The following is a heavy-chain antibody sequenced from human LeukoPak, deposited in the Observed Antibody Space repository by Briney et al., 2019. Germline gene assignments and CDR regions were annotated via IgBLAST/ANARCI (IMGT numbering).Heavy chain of an antibody. D-gene: IGHD2-15*01. CDR3: ARTVVAATGGVGIDY. V-gene: IGHV4-34*01. Sequence: SETLSLTCAVYGGSFSGYYWSWIRQPPGKGLEWIGEINHSGSTNYNPSLKSRVTISVDTSKNQFSLKLSSVTAADTAVYYCARTVVAATGGVGIDYWGQGTLVTVSS. J-gene: IGHJ4*02. CDR1: GGSFSGYY. CDR2: INHSGST.